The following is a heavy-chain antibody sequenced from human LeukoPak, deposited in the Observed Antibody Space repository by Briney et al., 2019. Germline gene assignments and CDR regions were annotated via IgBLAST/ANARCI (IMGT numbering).Heavy chain of an antibody. CDR3: ARHPTYCSGGSCYLLNGMDV. V-gene: IGHV5-51*01. J-gene: IGHJ6*02. D-gene: IGHD2-15*01. CDR1: GYSFTSYW. CDR2: IYPGDSDT. Sequence: GESLKISLQGSGYSFTSYWICWVREMPGKGLELMGFIYPGDSDTRYSPSIQGQVTISADNSISTAYLQWSSLKASDTAMYYCARHPTYCSGGSCYLLNGMDVWGQGTTVTVSS.